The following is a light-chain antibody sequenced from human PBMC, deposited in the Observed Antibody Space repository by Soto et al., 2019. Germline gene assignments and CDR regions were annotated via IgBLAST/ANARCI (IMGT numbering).Light chain of an antibody. J-gene: IGKJ1*01. CDR3: QQYGSSPWT. CDR2: GAS. CDR1: QRVTSSF. V-gene: IGKV3-20*01. Sequence: PGERATLSCRASQRVTSSFLAWYQQKPGQAPRLLIYGASSRATGIPDRFSGSGSGTDFTLTISRLEPEDFAVYYCQQYGSSPWTFGQGTKVEIK.